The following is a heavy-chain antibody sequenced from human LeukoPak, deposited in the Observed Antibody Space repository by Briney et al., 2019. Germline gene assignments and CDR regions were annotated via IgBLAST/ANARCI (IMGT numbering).Heavy chain of an antibody. Sequence: TLSLTCAVSGGSISSGGYSWSWIRQPPGKGLEWIGYIYHSGSTYYNPSLKSRVTISVDRSKNQFSLKLSSVTAADTAVYYCARRYSSSWYGAFDIWGQGTMVTVSS. D-gene: IGHD6-13*01. V-gene: IGHV4-30-2*01. J-gene: IGHJ3*02. CDR3: ARRYSSSWYGAFDI. CDR1: GGSISSGGYS. CDR2: IYHSGST.